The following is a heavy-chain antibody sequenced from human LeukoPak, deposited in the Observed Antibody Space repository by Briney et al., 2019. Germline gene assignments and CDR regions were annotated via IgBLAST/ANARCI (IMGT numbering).Heavy chain of an antibody. Sequence: KPSETLSLTCTVSGGSISSSSYYWGWIRQPPGKGLEWIGSIYYSGSTYYNPSLESRVTISVDTSKNQFSLKLSSVTAADTAVYYCARRRATAGTIYMDYWGQGTLVTVSS. CDR3: ARRRATAGTIYMDY. V-gene: IGHV4-39*01. CDR1: GGSISSSSYY. CDR2: IYYSGST. J-gene: IGHJ4*02. D-gene: IGHD1-1*01.